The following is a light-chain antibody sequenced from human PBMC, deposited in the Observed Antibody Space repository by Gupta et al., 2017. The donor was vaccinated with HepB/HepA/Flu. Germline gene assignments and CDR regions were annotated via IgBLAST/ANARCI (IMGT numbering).Light chain of an antibody. V-gene: IGKV4-1*01. Sequence: DIVMTQSPDSLAVSLGERATINCKSSQTVLYNSNNKSDLAWYQQKPGQPPKLLIYWASTRESGVPDRFSGSGSGTDFTLTISSLQAEDVAVYYCQQYYNTPYTFGQGTKLEIK. CDR1: QTVLYNSNNKSD. J-gene: IGKJ2*01. CDR3: QQYYNTPYT. CDR2: WAS.